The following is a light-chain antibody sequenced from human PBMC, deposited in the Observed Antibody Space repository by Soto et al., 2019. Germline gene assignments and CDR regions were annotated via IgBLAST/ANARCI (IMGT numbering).Light chain of an antibody. V-gene: IGLV2-8*01. Sequence: QSVLTQPASASGSPGQSVTISCTGTSSDVGGYNYVSWYQQHPGKAPKLMIYEVSKRPSGVHDRFSGSKSGNTASLNVSGLQAEDEADSYCSSYAGSNNYVFGTGTKVTVL. CDR3: SSYAGSNNYV. J-gene: IGLJ1*01. CDR2: EVS. CDR1: SSDVGGYNY.